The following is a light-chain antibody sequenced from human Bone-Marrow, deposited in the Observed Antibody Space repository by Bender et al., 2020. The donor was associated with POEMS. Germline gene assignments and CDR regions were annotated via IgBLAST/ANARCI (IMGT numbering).Light chain of an antibody. CDR3: QSYDSSLSGSV. Sequence: QSVLTQPPSVSGVPGQRVTISCTGNSSNIGAGFNVHWYQQLPETAPKLLIHVNNNRASGVPDRFSGSKSGTSASLAITGLQAEDEADYYCQSYDSSLSGSVFGGGTKLTVL. CDR2: VNN. V-gene: IGLV1-40*01. CDR1: SSNIGAGFN. J-gene: IGLJ3*02.